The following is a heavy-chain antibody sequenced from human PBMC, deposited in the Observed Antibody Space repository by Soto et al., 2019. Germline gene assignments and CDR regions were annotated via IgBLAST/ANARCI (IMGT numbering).Heavy chain of an antibody. CDR3: ARGGGYDTPGVPEY. D-gene: IGHD5-12*01. CDR2: IWYDGSNK. Sequence: QVQLVESGGGVVQPGRSLRLSCAASGFTFSSYGMHWVRQAPGKGLEWVAVIWYDGSNKYYADSAKGRFTISRDNSKNTLYLRMNSLRAEDTAVYYCARGGGYDTPGVPEYWGQGTLVTVSS. V-gene: IGHV3-33*01. CDR1: GFTFSSYG. J-gene: IGHJ4*02.